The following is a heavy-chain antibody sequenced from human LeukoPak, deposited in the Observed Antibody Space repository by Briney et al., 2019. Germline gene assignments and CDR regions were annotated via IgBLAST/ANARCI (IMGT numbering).Heavy chain of an antibody. J-gene: IGHJ4*02. D-gene: IGHD3-9*01. CDR2: IKSKTDGGTT. CDR1: GFTYSNAW. Sequence: GGSLRLSCAASGFTYSNAWMSWVRQAPGKGLEWVGRIKSKTDGGTTDYAAPVKGRFTISRDDSKNTLYLQMNSLKTEDTAVYYCTTTKILYFDWLMKPFDYWGQGTLVTVSS. CDR3: TTTKILYFDWLMKPFDY. V-gene: IGHV3-15*01.